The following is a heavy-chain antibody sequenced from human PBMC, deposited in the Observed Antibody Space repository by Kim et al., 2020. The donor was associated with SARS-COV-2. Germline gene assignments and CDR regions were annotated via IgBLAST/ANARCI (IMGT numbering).Heavy chain of an antibody. CDR3: TREWVMRITGTVYYYGMDV. Sequence: GGSLRLSCTASGFTFGDYAMSWVRQAPGKGLEWVGFIRSKAYGGTTEYAASVKGRFTISRDDSKSIAYLQMNSLKTEDTAVYYCTREWVMRITGTVYYYGMDVWGQGTTVTVSS. CDR1: GFTFGDYA. V-gene: IGHV3-49*04. J-gene: IGHJ6*02. D-gene: IGHD1-20*01. CDR2: IRSKAYGGTT.